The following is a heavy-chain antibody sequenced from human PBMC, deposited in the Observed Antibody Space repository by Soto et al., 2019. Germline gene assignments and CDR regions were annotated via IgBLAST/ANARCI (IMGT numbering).Heavy chain of an antibody. CDR3: ARSGYCSGGSCYDYNWFDP. CDR2: INHSGST. Sequence: PSETLSLTCAVYGGSFSGYYWSWIRQPPGKGLEWIGEINHSGSTNYNPSLKSRVTISVDTSKNQFSLKLSSVTAADTAVYYCARSGYCSGGSCYDYNWFDPWGQGTLVTVSS. CDR1: GGSFSGYY. J-gene: IGHJ5*02. V-gene: IGHV4-34*01. D-gene: IGHD2-15*01.